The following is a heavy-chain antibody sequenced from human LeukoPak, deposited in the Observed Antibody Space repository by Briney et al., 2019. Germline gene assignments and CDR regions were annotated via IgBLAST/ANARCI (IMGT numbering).Heavy chain of an antibody. Sequence: SETLSLTCTVSGGSISSYYWSWIRQPPGKGLEWIGYIYYSGSTNYNPSLKSRVTISVDTSKNQFSLKLSSVTAADTAVYYCAREDYGSGSFDYWGQGTLVTVSS. V-gene: IGHV4-59*01. CDR1: GGSISSYY. D-gene: IGHD3-10*01. CDR2: IYYSGST. J-gene: IGHJ4*02. CDR3: AREDYGSGSFDY.